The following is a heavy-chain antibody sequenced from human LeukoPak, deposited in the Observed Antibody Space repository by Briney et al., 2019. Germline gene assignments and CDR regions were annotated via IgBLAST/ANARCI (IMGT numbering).Heavy chain of an antibody. CDR1: GFAFSSYN. J-gene: IGHJ3*02. Sequence: KPGGSLRLSCAASGFAFSSYNMNWVRQAPGKGLEWVSIISSSGSFMYYADSVKGRFTIYRDNAKNSLYLQMNSLRAEDTAIYYCARVCGSCGGSMASDIWGQGTMVTVSS. V-gene: IGHV3-21*01. CDR2: ISSSGSFM. CDR3: ARVCGSCGGSMASDI. D-gene: IGHD5-12*01.